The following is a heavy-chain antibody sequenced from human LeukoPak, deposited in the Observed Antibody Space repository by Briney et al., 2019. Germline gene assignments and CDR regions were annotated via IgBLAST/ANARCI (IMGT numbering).Heavy chain of an antibody. D-gene: IGHD3-3*01. J-gene: IGHJ4*02. Sequence: GGSLRLSCSASGFTFSSYAMHWVRQAPGKGLEYVSAISSNGGSTYYADSVKGRFTISRDNSKNTLYLQMNSLRAEDTGVYYCAKDHYWSIDYWGQGTLVTVSS. CDR2: ISSNGGST. CDR3: AKDHYWSIDY. V-gene: IGHV3-64*04. CDR1: GFTFSSYA.